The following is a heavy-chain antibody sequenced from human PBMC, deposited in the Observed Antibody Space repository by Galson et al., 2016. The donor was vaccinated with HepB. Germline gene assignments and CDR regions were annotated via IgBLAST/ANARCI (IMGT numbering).Heavy chain of an antibody. D-gene: IGHD3-3*01. J-gene: IGHJ5*02. CDR3: AKVDAFWSGSPGWFDP. V-gene: IGHV4-34*01. CDR2: INHSGST. Sequence: ETLSLTCSVFGGSFTGYYWTWIRQRPGKGLEWIGEINHSGSTNYNPSLESRVTISVDSPKNQVSLKMNSMTAADTAVYYCAKVDAFWSGSPGWFDPWGQGTLVTVSS. CDR1: GGSFTGYY.